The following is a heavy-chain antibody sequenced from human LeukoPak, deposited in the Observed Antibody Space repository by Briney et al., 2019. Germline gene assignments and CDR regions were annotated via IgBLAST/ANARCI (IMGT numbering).Heavy chain of an antibody. CDR2: MNPNSGNT. J-gene: IGHJ4*02. V-gene: IGHV1-8*01. Sequence: GASVKVSCKASGYTFTSYDINWVRQATGQGLEWMGWMNPNSGNTGYAQKFQGRVTMTRNTSISTAYMELSSVTAADTAVYYCARAVRYFDWPAHFDYWGQGTLVTVSP. CDR3: ARAVRYFDWPAHFDY. CDR1: GYTFTSYD. D-gene: IGHD3-9*01.